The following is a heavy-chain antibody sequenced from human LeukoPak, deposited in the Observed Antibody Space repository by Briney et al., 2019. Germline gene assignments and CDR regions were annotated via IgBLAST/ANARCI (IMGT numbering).Heavy chain of an antibody. D-gene: IGHD5-24*01. Sequence: SETLSLTCTVSGGSISSYYWSWIRQPPGKGLEWIGYIYYSGSTNYNPSLKSRVTISVDTSKNQFSLKLSSVTAADTAVYYCARHLWRDGYNRAWFDPWAREPWSPSPQ. CDR3: ARHLWRDGYNRAWFDP. J-gene: IGHJ5*02. CDR1: GGSISSYY. CDR2: IYYSGST. V-gene: IGHV4-59*08.